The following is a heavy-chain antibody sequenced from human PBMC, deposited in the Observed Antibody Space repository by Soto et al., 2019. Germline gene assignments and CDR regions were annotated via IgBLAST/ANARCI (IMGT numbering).Heavy chain of an antibody. D-gene: IGHD3-22*01. CDR2: ISSSSSYI. CDR3: ARIPSPSYDSSGYLTT. CDR1: GFTCSSYI. Sequence: GGSLRLSCAASGFTCSSYIMNWVGQSPGKGLEWVSSISSSSSYIYYADSVKGRFTISRDNAKNSLYLQMNSLRAEDTAVYYCARIPSPSYDSSGYLTTRGQGTLVTVSS. V-gene: IGHV3-21*01. J-gene: IGHJ4*02.